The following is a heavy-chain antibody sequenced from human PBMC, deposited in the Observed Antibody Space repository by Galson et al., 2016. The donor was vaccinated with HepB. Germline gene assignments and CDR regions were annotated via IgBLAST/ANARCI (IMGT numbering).Heavy chain of an antibody. V-gene: IGHV3-48*02. J-gene: IGHJ6*02. CDR3: ARARTAVAAIIAMFPTRGPYNAIDV. CDR1: GFTVNSYG. D-gene: IGHD6-19*01. Sequence: SLRLSCAASGFTVNSYGMSWVRQAPGKGLAWVSYICSSTTTRYYAGSVQGRFTISRDHARNSLSLEMNSLRHEDTAVYYCARARTAVAAIIAMFPTRGPYNAIDVWGRGTTVTVTS. CDR2: ICSSTTTR.